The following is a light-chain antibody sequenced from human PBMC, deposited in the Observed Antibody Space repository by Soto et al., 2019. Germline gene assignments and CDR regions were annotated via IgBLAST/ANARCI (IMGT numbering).Light chain of an antibody. V-gene: IGKV3-20*01. CDR3: QHYGYSQWT. Sequence: TQSPVTLSLSPGERATLSCRASQTGSNSYLAWYQHKSGQAPRLLIYGVHTRASGIPDRFSGSGSGTEFTLTIRRLQPEDSAVYFCQHYGYSQWTFGQGTKVDIK. J-gene: IGKJ1*01. CDR1: QTGSNSY. CDR2: GVH.